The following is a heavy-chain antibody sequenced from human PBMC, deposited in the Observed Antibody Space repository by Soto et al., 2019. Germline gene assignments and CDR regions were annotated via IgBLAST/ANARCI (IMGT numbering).Heavy chain of an antibody. D-gene: IGHD6-13*01. CDR3: ARDSTLRPGSSWPQGFPY. J-gene: IGHJ4*02. CDR2: ISAYNGNT. Sequence: ASVKVSCKASGYTFTSYGISWVRQAPGQGLEWMGWISAYNGNTNYAQKLQGRVTMTTDTSTSTAYMELRSLRSDDTAVYYCARDSTLRPGSSWPQGFPYWGQGTLVTVSS. V-gene: IGHV1-18*01. CDR1: GYTFTSYG.